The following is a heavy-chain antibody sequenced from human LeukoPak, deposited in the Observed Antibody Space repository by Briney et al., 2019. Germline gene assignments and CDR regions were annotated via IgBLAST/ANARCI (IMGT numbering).Heavy chain of an antibody. D-gene: IGHD2-15*01. CDR3: ARVESDCSGGSCYHGAFDY. CDR1: GYSISSGYY. J-gene: IGHJ4*02. CDR2: IHNSGGT. Sequence: SETLSLICSVSGYSISSGYYWGWIRQSPGKGLEWIGCIHNSGGTHYKTSLKRRVTISVDTSKTQFSLKLSSVTAADTAVYYCARVESDCSGGSCYHGAFDYWGQGTLVTVSS. V-gene: IGHV4-38-2*02.